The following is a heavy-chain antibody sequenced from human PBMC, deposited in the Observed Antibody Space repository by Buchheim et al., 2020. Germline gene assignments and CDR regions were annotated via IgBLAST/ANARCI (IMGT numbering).Heavy chain of an antibody. J-gene: IGHJ6*02. CDR1: GGTFSSYA. CDR3: ARSDYSNYYYYYYGMDV. Sequence: QVQLVQSGAEVKKPGSSVKFSCKASGGTFSSYAISWVRQAPGQGLEWMGGIIPIFGTANYAQKFQGRVTITAAKSTSTAYMELSSLRSEDTAVYYCARSDYSNYYYYYYGMDVWGQGTT. CDR2: IIPIFGTA. D-gene: IGHD4-11*01. V-gene: IGHV1-69*06.